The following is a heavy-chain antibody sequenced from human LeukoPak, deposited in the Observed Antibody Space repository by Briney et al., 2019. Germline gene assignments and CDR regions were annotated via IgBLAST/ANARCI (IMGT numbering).Heavy chain of an antibody. CDR3: AKGLRFLEWAHPYYFDY. Sequence: GGSLRLSCAASGFTFSSYAMSWVRQAPGKGLEWVSAISGSGGSTYYADSVKGRFTISRDNSKNTLYLQMNSLRAEDTAVYYCAKGLRFLEWAHPYYFDYWGQGTLVTVSS. CDR1: GFTFSSYA. J-gene: IGHJ4*02. CDR2: ISGSGGST. D-gene: IGHD3-3*01. V-gene: IGHV3-23*01.